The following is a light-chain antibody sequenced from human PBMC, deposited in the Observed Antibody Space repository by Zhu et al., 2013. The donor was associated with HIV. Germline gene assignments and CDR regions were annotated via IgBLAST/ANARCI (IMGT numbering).Light chain of an antibody. CDR1: QSVSSSY. CDR2: GAS. Sequence: EIVLTQSPGTLSLSPGERATLSCRASQSVSSSYLAWYQQKPGQAPRLLIYGASSRATGIPERFSGSGSGSHFTLTISGLQSEDSGIYYCQQYDNWPPVTFGQGTRLQIK. CDR3: QQYDNWPPVT. V-gene: IGKV3-20*01. J-gene: IGKJ5*01.